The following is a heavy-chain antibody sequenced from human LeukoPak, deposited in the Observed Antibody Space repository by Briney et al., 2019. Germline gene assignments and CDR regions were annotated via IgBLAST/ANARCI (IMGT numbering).Heavy chain of an antibody. CDR1: GYTFTSYY. CDR2: INPSGGST. D-gene: IGHD2-15*01. V-gene: IGHV1-46*01. J-gene: IGHJ5*02. Sequence: ASVKVSCKASGYTFTSYYMHWVRQAPGQGLEWMGIINPSGGSTSYAQKFQGRVTMTRDTSTSTVYMELSSLRSEDTAVYYCARDIVVVVAAKGALDPWGQGTLVTVSS. CDR3: ARDIVVVVAAKGALDP.